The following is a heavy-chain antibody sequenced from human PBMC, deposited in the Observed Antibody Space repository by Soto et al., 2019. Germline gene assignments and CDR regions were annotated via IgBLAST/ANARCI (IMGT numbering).Heavy chain of an antibody. CDR1: GFTFSSYG. D-gene: IGHD6-13*01. CDR3: AKVPRQQLTKDY. Sequence: PGGSLRLSCAASGFTFSSYGMHWVRQAPGKGLEWVAVISYDGSNKYYADSVKGRFTISRDNSKNTLYLQMNSLRAEDTAVYYCAKVPRQQLTKDYWGQGTLVTVSS. V-gene: IGHV3-30*18. J-gene: IGHJ4*02. CDR2: ISYDGSNK.